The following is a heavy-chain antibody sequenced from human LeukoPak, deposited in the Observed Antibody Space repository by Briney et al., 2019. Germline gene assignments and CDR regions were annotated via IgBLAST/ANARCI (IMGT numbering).Heavy chain of an antibody. CDR2: IYWDDDK. CDR1: GGSVSSGSYY. J-gene: IGHJ4*02. Sequence: TLSLTCTVSGGSVSSGSYYWSWIRQPPGKALEWLALIYWDDDKRYSPSLKSRLTITKDTSKNQVVLTMTNMDPVDTATYYCAHRQLIAYSSSWYSWGQGTLVTVSS. D-gene: IGHD6-13*01. V-gene: IGHV2-5*08. CDR3: AHRQLIAYSSSWYS.